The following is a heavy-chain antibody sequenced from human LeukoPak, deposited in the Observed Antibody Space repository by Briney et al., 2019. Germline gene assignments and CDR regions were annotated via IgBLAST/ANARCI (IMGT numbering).Heavy chain of an antibody. CDR2: IRTKTYGGTT. J-gene: IGHJ4*02. D-gene: IGHD3-22*01. V-gene: IGHV3-49*04. CDR1: GFTVSSSY. Sequence: GGSLRLSCAASGFTVSSSYMYWVRQAPGKGLEWVGFIRTKTYGGTTEYAASVKGRFTISRDDSKSIAYLQMNSLKTEDTALYYCTSNHDSSGYTPDYWGQGTLVTVSS. CDR3: TSNHDSSGYTPDY.